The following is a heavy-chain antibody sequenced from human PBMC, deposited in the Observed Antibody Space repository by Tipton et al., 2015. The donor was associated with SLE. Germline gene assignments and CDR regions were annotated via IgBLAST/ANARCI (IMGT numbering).Heavy chain of an antibody. CDR3: ASLRFLEWLSLHYFDY. Sequence: TLSLTCTVSGGSISSYYWSWIRQPPGKGLEWIGYIYYSGSTNYNPSLKSRVTISVDTSKNQFSLKLSSVTAADTAVYYCASLRFLEWLSLHYFDYWGQGTLVTVSS. J-gene: IGHJ4*02. V-gene: IGHV4-59*08. CDR1: GGSISSYY. D-gene: IGHD3-3*01. CDR2: IYYSGST.